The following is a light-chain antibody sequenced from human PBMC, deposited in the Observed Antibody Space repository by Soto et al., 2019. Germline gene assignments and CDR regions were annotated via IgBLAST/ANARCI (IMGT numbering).Light chain of an antibody. Sequence: EIVLTQSPATLSLSPGERATLSCRASQSVSSYLAWYQQKPGQAPRLLIYDASTRATGIPARFSVSGTGPDFTLTNSSLEPEDFAVYYCQHRDTWPSLTLGGGTNVELK. CDR1: QSVSSY. V-gene: IGKV3-11*01. J-gene: IGKJ4*01. CDR3: QHRDTWPSLT. CDR2: DAS.